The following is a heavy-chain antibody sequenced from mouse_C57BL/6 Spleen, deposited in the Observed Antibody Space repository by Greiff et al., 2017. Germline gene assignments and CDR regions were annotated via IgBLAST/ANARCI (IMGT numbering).Heavy chain of an antibody. CDR1: GYTFTDYN. Sequence: EVQLQQSGPELVKPGASVTITCKASGYTFTDYNMDWVKQSHGKSLEWIGDINPNNGDNNYNQKFKGKSTLTVDKSSSTDYMALRSLTSEDTAVYYCARPSYYGSSPAWFAYWGQGTLVTVSA. D-gene: IGHD1-1*01. V-gene: IGHV1-18*01. J-gene: IGHJ3*01. CDR3: ARPSYYGSSPAWFAY. CDR2: INPNNGDN.